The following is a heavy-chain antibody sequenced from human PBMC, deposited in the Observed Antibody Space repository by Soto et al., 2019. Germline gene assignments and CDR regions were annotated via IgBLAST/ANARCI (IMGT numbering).Heavy chain of an antibody. V-gene: IGHV3-30-3*01. CDR1: GFTFGTYA. CDR3: ARVTPGNNLYYFYGLDV. D-gene: IGHD1-1*01. CDR2: ISYEGSNT. J-gene: IGHJ6*02. Sequence: PGGSLRLSCVASGFTFGTYAIHWVRLAPGKGLQWVALISYEGSNTYYADSVKGRFTVSRDNSKNTLYLQMNSLRPEDTGVYYCARVTPGNNLYYFYGLDVWGQGTSVTSP.